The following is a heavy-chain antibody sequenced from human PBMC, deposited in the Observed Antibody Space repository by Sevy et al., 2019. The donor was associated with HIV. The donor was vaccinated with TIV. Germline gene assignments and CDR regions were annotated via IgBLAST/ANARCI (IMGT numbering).Heavy chain of an antibody. Sequence: SETLSLTCTVSGGSISSGDYYWSWIRQPPGKGLEWIGYMYYSGSTSYNPSLKSRVTISVDTSKNQFSLKLSSVTAADTAVYYCATVGVVTAINYLDSWGQGTQVTVSS. CDR2: MYYSGST. CDR3: ATVGVVTAINYLDS. V-gene: IGHV4-30-4*01. J-gene: IGHJ4*02. CDR1: GGSISSGDYY. D-gene: IGHD2-21*02.